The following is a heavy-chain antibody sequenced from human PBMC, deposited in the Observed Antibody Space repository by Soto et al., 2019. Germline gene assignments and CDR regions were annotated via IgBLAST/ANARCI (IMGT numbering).Heavy chain of an antibody. D-gene: IGHD2-8*01. Sequence: ASVKVSCKASGYTFTSYGIHWVRQAPGQRLEWMGWINAANGDTKYSQKFQGRVTITADESTSTAYMELSSLRSEDTAVYYCARDLPNVLMVYAPGYGMDVWGQGTTVTVSS. V-gene: IGHV1-3*01. J-gene: IGHJ6*02. CDR1: GYTFTSYG. CDR2: INAANGDT. CDR3: ARDLPNVLMVYAPGYGMDV.